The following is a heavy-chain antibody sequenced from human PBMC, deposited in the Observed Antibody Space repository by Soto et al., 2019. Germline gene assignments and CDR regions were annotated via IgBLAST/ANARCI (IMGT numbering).Heavy chain of an antibody. CDR3: ARMIGYSYGHYYYGMDV. J-gene: IGHJ6*02. CDR2: ISSSSSYI. V-gene: IGHV3-21*01. Sequence: AGGSLRLSCAASGFTFSSYSMNWVRQAPGKELEWVSSISSSSSYIYYADSVKGRFTISRDNAKNSLYLQMNSLRAEDTAVYYCARMIGYSYGHYYYGMDVWGQGTTVTVSS. D-gene: IGHD5-18*01. CDR1: GFTFSSYS.